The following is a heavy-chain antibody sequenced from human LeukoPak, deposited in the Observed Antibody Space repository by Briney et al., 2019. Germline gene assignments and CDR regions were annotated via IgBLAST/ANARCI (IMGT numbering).Heavy chain of an antibody. CDR2: INPSGSST. CDR1: GYSFTSYY. CDR3: ARDNSVGETAWWFDP. V-gene: IGHV1-46*01. D-gene: IGHD1-26*01. Sequence: EASVKVSCKASGYSFTSYYMHWVRQAPGQGLEWMGLINPSGSSTTYAQKFQGRVTMTRDMFTSTDYMELTSLTSDDTAVYYCARDNSVGETAWWFDPRGQGTLVTVSS. J-gene: IGHJ5*02.